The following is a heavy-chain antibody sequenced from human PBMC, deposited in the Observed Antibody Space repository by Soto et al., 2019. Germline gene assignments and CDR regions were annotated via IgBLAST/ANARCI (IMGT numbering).Heavy chain of an antibody. CDR1: GFTFSSYA. CDR3: AKTPEYYYGSGSPRLYGMDV. Sequence: GGSLRLSCAASGFTFSSYAMSWVRQAPGKGLEWVSAISGSGGSTYYADFVKGRFTISRDNSKNTLYLQMNSLRAEDTAVYYCAKTPEYYYGSGSPRLYGMDVWGQGTTVTVSS. J-gene: IGHJ6*02. D-gene: IGHD3-10*01. CDR2: ISGSGGST. V-gene: IGHV3-23*01.